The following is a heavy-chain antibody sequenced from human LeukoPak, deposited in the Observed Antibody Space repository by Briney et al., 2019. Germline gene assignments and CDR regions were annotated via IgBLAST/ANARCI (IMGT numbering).Heavy chain of an antibody. CDR1: GFTVSSNY. J-gene: IGHJ4*02. V-gene: IGHV3-53*01. D-gene: IGHD2-2*01. Sequence: GGSLRLSCAASGFTVSSNYMSWARQAPGKGLEWVSVIYSGGSTYYADSVKGRFTISRDNSKNTLYLQMHSLRAEDTAVYYCAKESLRVVPSATFDYWGQGTLVTVSS. CDR3: AKESLRVVPSATFDY. CDR2: IYSGGST.